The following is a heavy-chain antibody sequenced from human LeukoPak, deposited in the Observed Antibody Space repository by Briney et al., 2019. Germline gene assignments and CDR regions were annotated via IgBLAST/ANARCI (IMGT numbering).Heavy chain of an antibody. D-gene: IGHD3-3*01. Sequence: PSETLSLTCAVYGGSFSGYYWSWIRQPPGKGLEWIGEINHSGSTNYNPSLKSRVTISVDTSKNQFSLKLSSVIAADTAVYYCARAHYDFWSGYYYNWFDPWGQGTLVTVSS. CDR1: GGSFSGYY. CDR3: ARAHYDFWSGYYYNWFDP. J-gene: IGHJ5*02. CDR2: INHSGST. V-gene: IGHV4-34*01.